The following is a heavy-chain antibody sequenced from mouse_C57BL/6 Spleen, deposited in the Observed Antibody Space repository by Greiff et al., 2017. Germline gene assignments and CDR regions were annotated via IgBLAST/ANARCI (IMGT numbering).Heavy chain of an antibody. Sequence: VKLMESGAELVRPGASVKLSCKASGYTFTDYYINWVKQRPGQGLEWIARIYPGSGNTYYNEKFKGKATLTAEKSSSTAYMQLSSLTSEDSAVYFCARRTYYSNYEAMDYWGQGTSVTVSS. CDR1: GYTFTDYY. V-gene: IGHV1-76*01. D-gene: IGHD2-5*01. CDR3: ARRTYYSNYEAMDY. J-gene: IGHJ4*01. CDR2: IYPGSGNT.